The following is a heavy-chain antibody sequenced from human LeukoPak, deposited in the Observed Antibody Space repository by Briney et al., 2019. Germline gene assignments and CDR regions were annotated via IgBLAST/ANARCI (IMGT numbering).Heavy chain of an antibody. V-gene: IGHV3-7*01. CDR2: IDRDGSET. CDR1: GLSFR. D-gene: IGHD1-1*01. J-gene: IGHJ4*02. Sequence: TGGSLRLSCAASGLSFRMNWVRQAPGKGLEWVANIDRDGSETNYGDSVRGRFTISRDNADNSLYLQMDSLGVEDTAVYYCVTVRDGIWRKRFDYRGQGTLVTVSS. CDR3: VTVRDGIWRKRFDY.